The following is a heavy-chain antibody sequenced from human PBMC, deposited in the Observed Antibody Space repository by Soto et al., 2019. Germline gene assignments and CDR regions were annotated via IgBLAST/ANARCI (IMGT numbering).Heavy chain of an antibody. V-gene: IGHV3-15*01. Sequence: GGSLRLSCAASGFTFSNAWMSWVRQAPGKGLEWVGRIKSKTDGGTTDYAAPVKGRFTISRDDSKNTLYLQMNSLKTEDTAVYYCTTDGGWWGSYYYYYGMDVWGQGTTVTVSS. CDR1: GFTFSNAW. CDR2: IKSKTDGGTT. CDR3: TTDGGWWGSYYYYYGMDV. J-gene: IGHJ6*02. D-gene: IGHD3-16*01.